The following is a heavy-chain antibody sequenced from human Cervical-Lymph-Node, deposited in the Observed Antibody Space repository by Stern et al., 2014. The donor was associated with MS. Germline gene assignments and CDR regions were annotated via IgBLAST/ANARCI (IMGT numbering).Heavy chain of an antibody. CDR3: SRDSSGDY. CDR1: GFSFSDFY. Sequence: VQLVESGGGLVLPGGSLRLSCAASGFSFSDFYMDWVRQAPGKGLEWAARSSNKAKSYTTDYAGSVQGKFPISRDDCNISLYLQMNSLKTEDTSVYYCSRDSSGDYWGPGTLVTVSS. V-gene: IGHV3-72*01. J-gene: IGHJ4*02. CDR2: SSNKAKSYTT.